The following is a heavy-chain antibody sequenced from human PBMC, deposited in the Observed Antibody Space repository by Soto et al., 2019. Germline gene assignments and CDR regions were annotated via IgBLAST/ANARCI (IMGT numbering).Heavy chain of an antibody. CDR1: GGSISGFY. CDR2: IYYSGST. J-gene: IGHJ4*02. V-gene: IGHV4-59*08. D-gene: IGHD4-17*01. Sequence: PSETLSLTCTVSGGSISGFYWSWIRQPPGKGLEWIGYIYYSGSTNYNPSLKSRVTISVDTSKNQFSLKLSSVTAADTAVYYCARSGYGDYVYYFDYWGQGTLVTVS. CDR3: ARSGYGDYVYYFDY.